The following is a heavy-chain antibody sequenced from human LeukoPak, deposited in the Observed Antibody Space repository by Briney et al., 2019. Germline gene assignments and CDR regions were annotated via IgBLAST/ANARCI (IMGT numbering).Heavy chain of an antibody. CDR3: ARERQPGDAFDI. J-gene: IGHJ3*02. Sequence: GASVKVSCKASGGTFSSYAISWVRQAPGQGLEWMGRIIPILGIANYAQKFQGRVTITADKSTSTAYMELSSLRSEDTAVYYCARERQPGDAFDIWGQGTMVTVSS. CDR1: GGTFSSYA. V-gene: IGHV1-69*04. CDR2: IIPILGIA.